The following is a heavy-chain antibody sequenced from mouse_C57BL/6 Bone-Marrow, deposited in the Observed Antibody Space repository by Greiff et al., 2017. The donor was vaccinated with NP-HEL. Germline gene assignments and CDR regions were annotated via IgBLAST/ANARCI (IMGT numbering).Heavy chain of an antibody. CDR1: GYTFTSYW. V-gene: IGHV1-7*01. J-gene: IGHJ2*01. D-gene: IGHD2-4*01. CDR2: INPSSGYP. CDR3: AREVYDYDGGYYFDY. Sequence: QVQLKQSGAELAKPGASVKLSCKASGYTFTSYWMHWVKQRPGQGLEWIGYINPSSGYPKYNQKFKDKATLTADKSSSTAYMQLRSLTYEDSAVYYCAREVYDYDGGYYFDYWGQGTTLTVSS.